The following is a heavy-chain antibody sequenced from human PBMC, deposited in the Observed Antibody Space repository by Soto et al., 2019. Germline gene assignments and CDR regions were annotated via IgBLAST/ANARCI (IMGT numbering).Heavy chain of an antibody. Sequence: QVQLQESGPGLVKPSGTLSLTCAVSGGSLSSSNWWSWVRQPPGKGLEWIGEIYHSGSTNYNPSLKSRVTISVDKSKNQFSLKLSSVTAADTAVYYCARERGYYGSGGRTGFDPWGQGTLVTVSS. V-gene: IGHV4-4*02. CDR1: GGSLSSSNW. J-gene: IGHJ5*02. D-gene: IGHD3-10*01. CDR3: ARERGYYGSGGRTGFDP. CDR2: IYHSGST.